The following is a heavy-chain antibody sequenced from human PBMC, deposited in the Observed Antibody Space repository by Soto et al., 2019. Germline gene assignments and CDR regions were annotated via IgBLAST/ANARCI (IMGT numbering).Heavy chain of an antibody. J-gene: IGHJ4*02. CDR3: ARRYGSCLDY. CDR2: IYYSGST. D-gene: IGHD5-18*01. Sequence: QVQLQESGPGLVKPSETLSLTCTFSGGSISSYYWSWIRQPPGKGLEWIGYIYYSGSTNYPPSLKSRVTISVDRSKTQFSLTLSSVTAADTAVYYCARRYGSCLDYWGQGTLVTVSS. V-gene: IGHV4-59*08. CDR1: GGSISSYY.